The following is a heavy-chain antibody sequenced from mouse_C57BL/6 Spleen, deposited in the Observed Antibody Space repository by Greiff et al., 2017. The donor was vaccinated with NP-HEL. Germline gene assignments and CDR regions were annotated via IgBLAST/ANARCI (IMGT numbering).Heavy chain of an antibody. Sequence: EAGGGLVQPKGSLKLSCAASGFSFNPYAMIWVRQAPGNGLEWVARIRSKSNNYATYYADSVKDRFTISRDESESMLYLQMNNLKTEDTAMYYCVRLYYGSSWAMDDWGQGTSVTVSS. D-gene: IGHD1-1*01. CDR1: GFSFNPYA. CDR3: VRLYYGSSWAMDD. J-gene: IGHJ4*01. CDR2: IRSKSNNYAT. V-gene: IGHV10-1*01.